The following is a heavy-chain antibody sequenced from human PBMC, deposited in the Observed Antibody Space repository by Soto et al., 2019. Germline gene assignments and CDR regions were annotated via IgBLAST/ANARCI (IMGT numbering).Heavy chain of an antibody. CDR3: AKDTVISSGRTWYFDY. J-gene: IGHJ4*02. Sequence: GGSLRLSCAASGFTFSSYGMHWVRQAPGKGLEWVAVISYDGSNKYYADSVKGRFTISRDNSKNTLYLQMNSLRAEDTAVYYCAKDTVISSGRTWYFDYWGQGTLVTVSS. V-gene: IGHV3-30*18. D-gene: IGHD6-19*01. CDR1: GFTFSSYG. CDR2: ISYDGSNK.